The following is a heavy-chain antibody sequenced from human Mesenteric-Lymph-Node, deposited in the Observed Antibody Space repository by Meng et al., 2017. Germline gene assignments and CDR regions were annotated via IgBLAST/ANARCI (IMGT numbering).Heavy chain of an antibody. Sequence: GGSLRLSCAGSGFTFSSSWMNWIRQAPGKGLEWVANINPDGNRKSYVDSVKGRFTISRGNAENSLYLQMNSLRVEDTAVYYCATWFGESHCWGQGTRVTVSS. CDR1: GFTFSSSW. V-gene: IGHV3-7*01. CDR2: INPDGNRK. D-gene: IGHD3-10*01. CDR3: ATWFGESHC. J-gene: IGHJ4*02.